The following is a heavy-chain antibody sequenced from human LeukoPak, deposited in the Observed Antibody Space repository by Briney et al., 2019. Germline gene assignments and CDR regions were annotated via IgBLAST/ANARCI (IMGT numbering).Heavy chain of an antibody. CDR2: IYSTGST. CDR3: ARIAVAGLFDY. Sequence: SETLSLTCTVSGGSISSGGHYWSWIRQPAGKGLEYLGRIYSTGSTNYNPSLKSRVTISVDTSKNQFSLKLSSVTAADTAVYYCARIAVAGLFDYWGLGTLVTVSS. V-gene: IGHV4-61*02. D-gene: IGHD6-19*01. CDR1: GGSISSGGHY. J-gene: IGHJ4*02.